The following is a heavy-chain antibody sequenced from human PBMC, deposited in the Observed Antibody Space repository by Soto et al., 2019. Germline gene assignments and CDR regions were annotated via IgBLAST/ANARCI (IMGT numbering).Heavy chain of an antibody. CDR3: AREVPPLTTVTTAGSWFDP. CDR2: IIPILGIA. D-gene: IGHD4-17*01. V-gene: IGHV1-69*08. Sequence: QVQLVQSGAEVKKPGSSVKVSCKASGGTFSSYTISWVRQASGQGLEWMGRIIPILGIANYAQKFQGRVTITADKSTSTAYMELSSLRSEDTAVYYCAREVPPLTTVTTAGSWFDPWGQGTLVTVSS. CDR1: GGTFSSYT. J-gene: IGHJ5*02.